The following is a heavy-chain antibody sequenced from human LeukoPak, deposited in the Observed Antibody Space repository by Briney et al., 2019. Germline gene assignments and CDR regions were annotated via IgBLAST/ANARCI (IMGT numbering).Heavy chain of an antibody. J-gene: IGHJ4*02. CDR2: IKTDGSSI. V-gene: IGHV3-74*01. D-gene: IGHD6-19*01. Sequence: GGSLRLSCAASGFTLRSYWMHWVRQAPGKGLVWVSRIKTDGSSITNADSVKGRFTISRDNAKNTLYLQMNSLRAEDTAVYYCARESAVAGIFDYWGQGTLVTVSS. CDR3: ARESAVAGIFDY. CDR1: GFTLRSYW.